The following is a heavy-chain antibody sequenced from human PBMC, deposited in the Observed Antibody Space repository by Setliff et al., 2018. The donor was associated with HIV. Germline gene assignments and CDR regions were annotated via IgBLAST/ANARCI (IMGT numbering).Heavy chain of an antibody. CDR2: IYYIGST. CDR1: GGSISSDYYF. J-gene: IGHJ6*03. CDR3: ARTKDCSNTSCPGTHYYYYMDV. D-gene: IGHD2-2*01. V-gene: IGHV4-39*01. Sequence: SETLSLTCTVSGGSISSDYYFWGWIRQPPGKGLEWIGTIYYIGSTYFNPSLKSRLTLAMDTSTNQFSLKLSSVTAADTAVYYCARTKDCSNTSCPGTHYYYYMDVWGKGTTVTVSS.